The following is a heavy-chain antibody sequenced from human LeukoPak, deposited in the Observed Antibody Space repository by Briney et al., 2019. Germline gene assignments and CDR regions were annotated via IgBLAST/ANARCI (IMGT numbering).Heavy chain of an antibody. Sequence: GGSLRLSCAASGFTFSSYGMHWVRQAPGKGLEWVAVISYDGSNKYYADSVKGRFTISRDNSKNTLYLQMNSLRAEDTAVYYCAKRQWWGMDVRGQGTTVTVSS. CDR3: AKRQWWGMDV. J-gene: IGHJ6*02. CDR1: GFTFSSYG. CDR2: ISYDGSNK. D-gene: IGHD2-15*01. V-gene: IGHV3-30*18.